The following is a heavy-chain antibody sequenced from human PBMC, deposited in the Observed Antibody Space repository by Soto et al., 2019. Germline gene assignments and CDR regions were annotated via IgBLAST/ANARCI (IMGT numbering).Heavy chain of an antibody. CDR2: ISDNGANT. J-gene: IGHJ4*02. CDR1: GFTFSNYA. D-gene: IGHD6-25*01. Sequence: GGSLRFSCIASGFTFSNYAMSWVRQAPGKGLEWVSTISDNGANTFIGDSMKDHFDISRDNSKNTVFLHLSTVRAEDTAIYYCARAIGADFFDYWGQGTPVTVSS. V-gene: IGHV3-23*01. CDR3: ARAIGADFFDY.